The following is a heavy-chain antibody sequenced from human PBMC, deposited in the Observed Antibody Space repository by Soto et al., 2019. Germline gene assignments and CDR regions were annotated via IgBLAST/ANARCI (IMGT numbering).Heavy chain of an antibody. CDR2: LNSDGSST. CDR1: GFTFSSYW. Sequence: EVRLVESGGGLVQPGGSLRLSCAASGFTFSSYWMHWVRQAPGKGLEWVSRLNSDGSSTTYADSVKGRFTISRDNAKNTVYLQMNSLRAEDTAVYYCADGGAQCTGPGGILLCGQGTLVTVSS. CDR3: ADGGAQCTGPGGILL. J-gene: IGHJ4*02. V-gene: IGHV3-74*01. D-gene: IGHD3-10*02.